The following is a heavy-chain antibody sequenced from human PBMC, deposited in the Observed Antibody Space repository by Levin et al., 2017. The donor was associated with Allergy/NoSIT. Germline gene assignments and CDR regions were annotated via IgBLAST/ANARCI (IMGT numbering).Heavy chain of an antibody. CDR1: GFTFSNAW. J-gene: IGHJ4*02. CDR3: TTDSEYSSGWHFDY. D-gene: IGHD6-19*01. CDR2: IKSKTDGGTT. V-gene: IGHV3-15*01. Sequence: PGGSLRLSCAASGFTFSNAWMSWVRQAPGKGLEWVGRIKSKTDGGTTDYAAPVKGRFTISRDDSKNTLYLQMNSLKTEDTAVYYCTTDSEYSSGWHFDYWGQGTLVTVSS.